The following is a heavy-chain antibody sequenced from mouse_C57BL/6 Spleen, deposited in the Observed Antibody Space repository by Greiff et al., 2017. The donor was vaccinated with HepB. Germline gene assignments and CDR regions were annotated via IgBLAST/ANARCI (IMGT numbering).Heavy chain of an antibody. Sequence: DVKLQESGPGMVKPSQSLSLTCTVPGYSITSGYDWHWIRHFPGNKLEWLGYISYSGSTNYNPSLKSRISITHATSKNHFFLKLNSVTTEDTATYYCARGGYYGSSYDYWGQGTTLTGSS. CDR1: GYSITSGYD. CDR2: ISYSGST. V-gene: IGHV3-1*01. CDR3: ARGGYYGSSYDY. J-gene: IGHJ2*01. D-gene: IGHD1-1*01.